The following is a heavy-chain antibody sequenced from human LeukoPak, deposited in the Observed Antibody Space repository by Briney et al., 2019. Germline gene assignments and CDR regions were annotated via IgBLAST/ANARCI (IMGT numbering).Heavy chain of an antibody. J-gene: IGHJ4*02. V-gene: IGHV3-23*01. Sequence: PGGSLRLSCAASGFTFSSYGMSWVRQAPGKGLEWVSGMSGSGGTTYCADSVKGRFTISRDNSKNTLYLQMNSLRAEDTAIYYCAKDPDFWSGYYHYWGQGTLVTVSP. CDR2: MSGSGGTT. D-gene: IGHD3-3*01. CDR3: AKDPDFWSGYYHY. CDR1: GFTFSSYG.